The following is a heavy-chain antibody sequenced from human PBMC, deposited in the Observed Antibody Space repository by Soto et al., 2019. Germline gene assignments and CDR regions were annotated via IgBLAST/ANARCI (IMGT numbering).Heavy chain of an antibody. CDR3: ARDGEYCSGGSCYPYYYYGMDV. V-gene: IGHV4-4*02. CDR2: IYHSGST. J-gene: IGHJ6*02. Sequence: PSETLSLTCAVSGGSISSSNWWSWVRQPPGKGLEWIGEIYHSGSTNYNPSLKSRVTISVDKSKNQFSLKLSSVTAADTAVYYCARDGEYCSGGSCYPYYYYGMDVWGQGTTVTVSS. D-gene: IGHD2-15*01. CDR1: GGSISSSNW.